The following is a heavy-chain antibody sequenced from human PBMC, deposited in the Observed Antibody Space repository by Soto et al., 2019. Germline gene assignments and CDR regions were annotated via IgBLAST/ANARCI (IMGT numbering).Heavy chain of an antibody. J-gene: IGHJ4*02. CDR1: GFTFSSYA. CDR3: AKDDFTDRGDDYFDY. D-gene: IGHD2-21*02. V-gene: IGHV3-30-3*01. Sequence: GGSLRLSCAASGFTFSSYAMHWVRQAPGKGLEWVAVISYDGSNKYYADSVKGRFTISRDNSKNTLYLQMNSLRAEDTAVYYCAKDDFTDRGDDYFDYWGPGTLVTAPQ. CDR2: ISYDGSNK.